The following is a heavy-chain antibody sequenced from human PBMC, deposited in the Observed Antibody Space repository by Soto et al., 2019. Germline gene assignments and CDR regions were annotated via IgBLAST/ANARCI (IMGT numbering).Heavy chain of an antibody. J-gene: IGHJ5*02. CDR2: ISAYNGNT. CDR1: GYTFTSYG. D-gene: IGHD2-21*02. CDR3: ARDKGAYCGGDCYSTWFDP. Sequence: QVQLVQSGAEVKKPGASVKVSCKASGYTFTSYGISWVRQAPGQGLEWMGWISAYNGNTNYAQKLQGRVTMTTDTSTSTAYMELRSMRSDDTAVYYCARDKGAYCGGDCYSTWFDPWGQGTLVTVSS. V-gene: IGHV1-18*01.